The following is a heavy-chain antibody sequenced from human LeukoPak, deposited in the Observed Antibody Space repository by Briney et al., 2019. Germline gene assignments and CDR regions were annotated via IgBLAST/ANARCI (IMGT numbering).Heavy chain of an antibody. CDR2: IYPGDSDT. J-gene: IGHJ4*02. D-gene: IGHD3-3*01. CDR3: ARQNDFRLDY. V-gene: IGHV5-51*01. Sequence: GESLRISCKGSGYTFSSYWIGWVRQMPGKGLEWMGIIYPGDSDTRYSPSLQGQVTISVDTSIGTAYLQWSSLKASGTAIYYCARQNDFRLDYWGQGTLVTVSS. CDR1: GYTFSSYW.